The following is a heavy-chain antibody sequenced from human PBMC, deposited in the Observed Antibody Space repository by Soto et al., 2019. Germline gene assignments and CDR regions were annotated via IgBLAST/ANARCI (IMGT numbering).Heavy chain of an antibody. V-gene: IGHV1-18*04. CDR3: ARESKEWPDC. D-gene: IGHD3-3*01. Sequence: QVQLVQSGGEVKKPGASVTVSCKASGYSFSSYTINWVRQAPGQGLEWLGWIRAYNGNTKYVEKLQGRVTMTTDTSTSTAYMELRNLRSDDTSVYYCARESKEWPDCWGPGTLVTVSS. CDR1: GYSFSSYT. J-gene: IGHJ4*02. CDR2: IRAYNGNT.